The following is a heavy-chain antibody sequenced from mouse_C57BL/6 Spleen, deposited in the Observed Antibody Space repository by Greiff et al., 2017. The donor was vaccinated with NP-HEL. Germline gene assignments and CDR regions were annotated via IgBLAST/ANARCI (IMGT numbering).Heavy chain of an antibody. CDR3: ARTIYYGNYGYAMDY. CDR1: GYTFTDYY. D-gene: IGHD2-1*01. CDR2: IYPGSGNT. V-gene: IGHV1-76*01. J-gene: IGHJ4*01. Sequence: QVQLQQSGAELVRPGASVKLSCKASGYTFTDYYINWVKQRPGQGLEWIARIYPGSGNTYYNEKFKSKATLTVDTSSSTAYMQLSSLTSEDSAVYYCARTIYYGNYGYAMDYWGQGTSVTVSS.